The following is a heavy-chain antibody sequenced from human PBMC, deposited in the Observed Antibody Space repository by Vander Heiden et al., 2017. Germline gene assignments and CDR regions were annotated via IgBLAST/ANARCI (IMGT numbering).Heavy chain of an antibody. V-gene: IGHV3-23*01. CDR3: AKAAGYSSMDYWDY. CDR1: GFTLGSYA. D-gene: IGHD6-13*01. Sequence: EVQLLESGGGLVQPGGSLRLSGAASGFTLGSYAMSWVRQAPGKGLEWVSAISGSGGSTYYADSVKGRFTISRDNSKNTLYLQMNSLRAEDTAVYYCAKAAGYSSMDYWDYWGQGTLGTVSA. CDR2: ISGSGGST. J-gene: IGHJ4*02.